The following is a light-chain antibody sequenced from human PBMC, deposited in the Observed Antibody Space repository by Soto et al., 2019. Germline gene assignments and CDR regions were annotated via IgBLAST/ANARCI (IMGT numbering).Light chain of an antibody. Sequence: EIVMTQSPATPSVSPGERATHSCRASQSVSSNLAWYQQKPGQAPRLLIYGASTRATGIPGRYSRSGSGTEFILTIGRLACEDLAVKFFQEYNNWPRHFAFGPGTKVAI. CDR3: QEYNNWPRHFA. CDR2: GAS. V-gene: IGKV3-15*01. J-gene: IGKJ3*01. CDR1: QSVSSN.